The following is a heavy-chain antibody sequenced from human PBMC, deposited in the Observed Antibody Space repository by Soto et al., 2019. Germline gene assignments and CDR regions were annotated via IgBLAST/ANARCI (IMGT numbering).Heavy chain of an antibody. V-gene: IGHV5-51*01. CDR1: GYSFTSDW. CDR3: ARRATYYHYFDY. CDR2: IYPGDSGT. J-gene: IGHJ4*02. D-gene: IGHD3-16*01. Sequence: GESLKISCKGSGYSFTSDWIAWVRQMPGKGLEYMGIIYPGDSGTRYSPSFQGQVTISADKSTSTAYVQWSSLKASDTAMYYCARRATYYHYFDYWGQGTLVTVSS.